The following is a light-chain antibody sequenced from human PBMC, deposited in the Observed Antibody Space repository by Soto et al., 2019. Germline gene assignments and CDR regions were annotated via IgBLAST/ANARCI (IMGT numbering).Light chain of an antibody. CDR2: AVS. CDR1: QSVSSSY. Sequence: EIVLTQSPGTLSSSPGARATLSCRASQSVSSSYLAWYQQKPGQAPRLLIYAVSSRATGIPDRFSGSGSGTDFNLTIRRLEPEDFAVYYCQHYGNSPPYTFGQGTK. J-gene: IGKJ2*01. CDR3: QHYGNSPPYT. V-gene: IGKV3-20*01.